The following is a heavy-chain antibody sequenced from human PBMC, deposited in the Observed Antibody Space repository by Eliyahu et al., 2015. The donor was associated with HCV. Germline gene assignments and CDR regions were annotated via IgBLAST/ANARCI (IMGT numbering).Heavy chain of an antibody. Sequence: AASGFTFSTYGMHWVRQAPGKGLEWVAVIWYDSTVKYYADSVKGRFTISRDNSKNTLFLQMSNLRPEDTAVYYCARDGPIDSVGTAAARSLDYWGQGTLVTVSS. CDR3: ARDGPIDSVGTAAARSLDY. D-gene: IGHD6-13*01. J-gene: IGHJ4*02. V-gene: IGHV3-33*08. CDR1: GFTFSTYG. CDR2: IWYDSTVK.